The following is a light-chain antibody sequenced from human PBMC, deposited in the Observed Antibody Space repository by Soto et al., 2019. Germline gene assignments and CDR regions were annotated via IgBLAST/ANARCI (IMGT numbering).Light chain of an antibody. CDR1: QGISSY. J-gene: IGKJ1*01. Sequence: AIRMTQSPSSFSASTGDRVTITCRASQGISSYLAWYQQKPGKAPKLLIYAASTLQSGVPSRFSGSGSGTDFTLTISCLQSEDFATYYCQQFNNYPWTFGQGTKVDIK. V-gene: IGKV1-8*01. CDR3: QQFNNYPWT. CDR2: AAS.